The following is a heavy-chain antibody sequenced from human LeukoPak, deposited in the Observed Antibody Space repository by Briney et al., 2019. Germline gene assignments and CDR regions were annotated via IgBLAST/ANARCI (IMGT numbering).Heavy chain of an antibody. CDR3: ARDGAMIESPFGPYYGRDV. Sequence: ASVKVSCKASGGTFSSYAISWVRQAPGQGLEWMGRIIPILGIANYAQKFQGRVTITADKSTSTAYMELSSLRSEDTAVYYCARDGAMIESPFGPYYGRDVWGQGPTVNV. V-gene: IGHV1-69*04. CDR2: IIPILGIA. D-gene: IGHD3-22*01. CDR1: GGTFSSYA. J-gene: IGHJ6*02.